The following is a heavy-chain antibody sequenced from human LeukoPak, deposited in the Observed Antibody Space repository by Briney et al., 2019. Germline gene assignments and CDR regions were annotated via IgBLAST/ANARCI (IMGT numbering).Heavy chain of an antibody. CDR3: ARHHTSSKPIDY. CDR1: GGFISSYY. CDR2: IYYSGST. V-gene: IGHV4-59*08. Sequence: SETLSLTCTVSGGFISSYYWSWIRKPPAKGLEWIGYIYYSGSTNYNPSLKSRVTISVDTSKNQFSLKLSSVTAADTAVYYCARHHTSSKPIDYWGQGTLVTVSS. J-gene: IGHJ4*02. D-gene: IGHD3-16*01.